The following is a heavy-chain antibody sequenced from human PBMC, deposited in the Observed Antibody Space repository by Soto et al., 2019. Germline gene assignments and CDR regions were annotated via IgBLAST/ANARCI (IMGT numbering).Heavy chain of an antibody. CDR2: IVYDGRNK. CDR1: GFTFSSYA. V-gene: IGHV3-30*04. D-gene: IGHD1-1*01. CDR3: ARELERVFDY. Sequence: GGSLRLSCAASGFTFSSYAMHWVRQAPGKGLEWVAVIVYDGRNKYYADSVKGRFIISRDNSKNTLYLQMNSLIIEDTAVYYCARELERVFDYWGQGTLVTVSS. J-gene: IGHJ4*02.